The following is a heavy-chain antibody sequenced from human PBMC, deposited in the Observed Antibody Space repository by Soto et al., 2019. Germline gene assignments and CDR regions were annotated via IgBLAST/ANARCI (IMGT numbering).Heavy chain of an antibody. D-gene: IGHD4-4*01. J-gene: IGHJ6*03. V-gene: IGHV1-18*01. CDR2: ISAYNGNT. CDR1: GYTFTSYG. CDR3: ARVKKTVTTYHYSYYMDV. Sequence: ASVKVSCKASGYTFTSYGISWVRQAPGQGLEWMGWISAYNGNTNYAQKLQGRVTMTTDTSTSTAYMELRSLRSDDTAVYYCARVKKTVTTYHYSYYMDVWGKGTTVTVSS.